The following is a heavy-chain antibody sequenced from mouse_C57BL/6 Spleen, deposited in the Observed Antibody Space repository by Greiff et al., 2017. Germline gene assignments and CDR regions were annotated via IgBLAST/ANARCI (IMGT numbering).Heavy chain of an antibody. CDR3: ANYYGSSYGFAY. CDR2: IYPRSGNT. V-gene: IGHV1-81*01. CDR1: GYTFTSSG. J-gene: IGHJ3*01. Sequence: QVQLQQSGAELARPGASVKLSCKASGYTFTSSGISWVTQRTGQGLEWIGEIYPRSGNTYSNEKFKGKATLTADKSSSTAYMELRSLTSEDSAVYFCANYYGSSYGFAYWGQGTLVTVSA. D-gene: IGHD1-1*01.